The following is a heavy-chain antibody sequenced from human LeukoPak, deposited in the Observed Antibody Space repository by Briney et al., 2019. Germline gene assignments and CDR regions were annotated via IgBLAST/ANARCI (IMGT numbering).Heavy chain of an antibody. Sequence: PGGSLRLSCAASGFTFDDYGMSWVRQAPGKGLEWVFGINWNGGSTGYADSVKGRFTISRDNAKNSLYLQMNSLRAEDTALYYCARVSDIVVVVAAARSTYFDYWGQGTLVTVSS. CDR2: INWNGGST. V-gene: IGHV3-20*04. D-gene: IGHD2-15*01. J-gene: IGHJ4*02. CDR3: ARVSDIVVVVAAARSTYFDY. CDR1: GFTFDDYG.